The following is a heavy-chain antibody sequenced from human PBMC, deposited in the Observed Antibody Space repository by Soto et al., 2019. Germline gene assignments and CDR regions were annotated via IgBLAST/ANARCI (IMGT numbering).Heavy chain of an antibody. Sequence: EVQLVESGGGLVQPGGSLRLSCAASGFTFSSYGMSWVRQAPVKGLEWVGNIKQDGSEKNYVDFMEGRFTISRDNAENSLYLQMNSLRAEDTAVYYCARLASAGRGWDVWGQGTTVVVSS. J-gene: IGHJ6*02. CDR2: IKQDGSEK. D-gene: IGHD6-13*01. V-gene: IGHV3-7*01. CDR3: ARLASAGRGWDV. CDR1: GFTFSSYG.